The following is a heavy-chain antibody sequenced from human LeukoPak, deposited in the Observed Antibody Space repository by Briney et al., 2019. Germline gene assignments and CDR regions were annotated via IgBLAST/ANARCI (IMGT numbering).Heavy chain of an antibody. J-gene: IGHJ5*02. CDR1: GFTFSSYA. D-gene: IGHD2-21*01. CDR3: ARRLASGGGAWFDP. Sequence: HPGGSLRLSCAASGFTFSSYAMSWVRQAPGKGLEWVSAISGSGGSTYYADSVKGRFTISRDNSKNTLYLQMNSLRAEDTAVYYCARRLASGGGAWFDPWGQGALVIVSS. CDR2: ISGSGGST. V-gene: IGHV3-23*01.